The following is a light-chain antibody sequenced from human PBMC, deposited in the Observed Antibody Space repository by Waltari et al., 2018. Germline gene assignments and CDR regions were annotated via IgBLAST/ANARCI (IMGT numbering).Light chain of an antibody. CDR2: DVN. CDR3: SSYTTSNIII. CDR1: SSDIGGYNY. J-gene: IGLJ2*01. Sequence: QSALTQPASVSGSPGESLTISCTGTSSDIGGYNYVSWYQHHPGKAPELMIYDVNYRPSGVSNRFSGSKSGNTASLTISGLQAEDEADYYCSSYTTSNIIIFGGGTKLSVL. V-gene: IGLV2-14*03.